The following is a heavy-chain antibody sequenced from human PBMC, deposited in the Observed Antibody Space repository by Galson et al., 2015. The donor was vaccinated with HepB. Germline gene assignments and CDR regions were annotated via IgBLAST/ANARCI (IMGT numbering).Heavy chain of an antibody. V-gene: IGHV4-61*01. CDR1: GGSVSSGSYY. Sequence: ETLSLTCTVSGGSVSSGSYYWSWIRQPPGKGLEWIGYIYYSGSTNYNPSLKSRVTISVDTSKNQFSLKLSSVTAADTAVYYCARFYDSSGYYPRGRGDHDYWGQGTLVTVSS. D-gene: IGHD3-22*01. J-gene: IGHJ4*02. CDR3: ARFYDSSGYYPRGRGDHDY. CDR2: IYYSGST.